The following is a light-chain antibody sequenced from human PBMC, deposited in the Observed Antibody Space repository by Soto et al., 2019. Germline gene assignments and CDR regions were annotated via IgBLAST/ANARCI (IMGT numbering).Light chain of an antibody. J-gene: IGLJ1*01. CDR1: SSNIGSNT. Sequence: QSVLTQPPSASGTPGQRVTISCSGSSSNIGSNTVNWYQQLPGTASKLLIYSNNQRPSGVPDRFSGSKSGTSASLAISWLQSEDEADYYCAAWDDSLNGSYVFGTGTKVTVL. CDR2: SNN. CDR3: AAWDDSLNGSYV. V-gene: IGLV1-44*01.